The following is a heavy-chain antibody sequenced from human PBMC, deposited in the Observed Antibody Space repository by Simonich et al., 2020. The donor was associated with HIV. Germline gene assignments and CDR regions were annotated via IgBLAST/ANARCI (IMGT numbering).Heavy chain of an antibody. D-gene: IGHD3-10*01. V-gene: IGHV1-69*13. CDR1: GGTFSSFA. Sequence: QVQLVQSGAEVKKPGSSVKVSCKASGGTFSSFAISWVRQAPGLGLEGVGRNIPTFGTANYAQMFQGRVTITADESTSTAYMELSSLRSEDTGIYYCARKGGGRGVYYFDYWGQGTLVTVSS. CDR3: ARKGGGRGVYYFDY. CDR2: NIPTFGTA. J-gene: IGHJ4*02.